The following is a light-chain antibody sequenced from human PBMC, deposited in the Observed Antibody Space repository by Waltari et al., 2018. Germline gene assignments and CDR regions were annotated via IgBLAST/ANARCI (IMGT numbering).Light chain of an antibody. CDR3: QQYYSTPLT. CDR2: WAS. Sequence: VMTQSPDSLAVSLGERANINCNSSQSVLYSSNNKNYLAWYQQKPGQPPKLLIYWASARESGVPDRFSGSGSETDFTLTISSLQAEDVAVYYCQQYYSTPLTFGGGTKVEIK. J-gene: IGKJ4*01. CDR1: QSVLYSSNNKNY. V-gene: IGKV4-1*01.